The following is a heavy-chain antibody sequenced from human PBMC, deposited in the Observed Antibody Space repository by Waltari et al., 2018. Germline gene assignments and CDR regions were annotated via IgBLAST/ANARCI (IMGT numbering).Heavy chain of an antibody. J-gene: IGHJ4*02. CDR1: GNNFRSYD. V-gene: IGHV1-8*03. CDR2: MNPSKGNA. D-gene: IGHD3-10*01. CDR3: ARAYFGSASYPFDS. Sequence: QVQLMQSGAEVKKPGDSVKVSCQASGNNFRSYDINWGRRAAGQGLGGLGWMNPSKGNADYAHRFRRGLTFTRDASMNTAHMELSSLTSDDTAEYFCARAYFGSASYPFDSWGQGALVTVSS.